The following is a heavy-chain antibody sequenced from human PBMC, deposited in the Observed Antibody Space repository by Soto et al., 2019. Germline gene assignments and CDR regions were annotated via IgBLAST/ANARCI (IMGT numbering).Heavy chain of an antibody. D-gene: IGHD3-10*01. J-gene: IGHJ4*02. CDR1: GFTLNSCW. Sequence: LRLSCVASGFTLNSCWMHWVRQAPGKGLVWVSRVNSDGSSPSYADSVKGRFTISRDNAKNTLYLQMNSLGAQDTALYYCARSCTGNYGIFDYWGQGTLVTVSS. V-gene: IGHV3-74*01. CDR2: VNSDGSSP. CDR3: ARSCTGNYGIFDY.